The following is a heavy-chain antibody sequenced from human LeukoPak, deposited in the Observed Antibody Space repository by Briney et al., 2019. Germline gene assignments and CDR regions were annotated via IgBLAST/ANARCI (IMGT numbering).Heavy chain of an antibody. CDR1: GGSFSGYY. J-gene: IGHJ4*02. Sequence: SETLSLTCAVYGGSFSGYYWSWIRQPPGKGLEWIGYIYHSGSTYYNPSLKSRVTISVDRSKNQFSLKLSSVTAADTAVYYCARGDSSGYYYVETKFDYWGQGTLVTVSS. CDR3: ARGDSSGYYYVETKFDY. D-gene: IGHD3-22*01. V-gene: IGHV4-34*01. CDR2: IYHSGST.